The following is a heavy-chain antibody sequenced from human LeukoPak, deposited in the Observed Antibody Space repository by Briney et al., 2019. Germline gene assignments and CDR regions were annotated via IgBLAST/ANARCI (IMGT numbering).Heavy chain of an antibody. Sequence: GGSLRLSCAASGFTFSSYWMSWVRQAPGKGLEWVANIKQDGSEKYYVDSVKGRFTISRDNAKNSLYLQMNSLRAEDTAVYYCARGESKRGTPSLWFGESPYYYGMDVWGKGTTVTVSS. CDR2: IKQDGSEK. CDR3: ARGESKRGTPSLWFGESPYYYGMDV. V-gene: IGHV3-7*03. CDR1: GFTFSSYW. D-gene: IGHD3-10*01. J-gene: IGHJ6*04.